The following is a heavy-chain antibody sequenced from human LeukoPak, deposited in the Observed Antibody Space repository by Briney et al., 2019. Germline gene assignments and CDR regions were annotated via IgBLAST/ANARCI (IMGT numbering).Heavy chain of an antibody. CDR2: IYYSGST. J-gene: IGHJ4*02. V-gene: IGHV4-59*01. Sequence: SETLSLTCTVSGGSISSYYWSWIRQPQGKGLEWIGYIYYSGSTNYNPSLKSRVTISVDTSKNQFSLKLSSVTAADTAVYYCARGTTVVTTDYWGQGTLVTVSS. CDR1: GGSISSYY. CDR3: ARGTTVVTTDY. D-gene: IGHD4-23*01.